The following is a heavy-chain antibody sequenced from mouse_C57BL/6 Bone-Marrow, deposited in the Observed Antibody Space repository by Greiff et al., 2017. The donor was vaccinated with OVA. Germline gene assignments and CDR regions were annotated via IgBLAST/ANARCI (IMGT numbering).Heavy chain of an antibody. CDR2: ISSGGDYI. V-gene: IGHV5-9-1*02. CDR1: GFTFSSYA. Sequence: EVQRVESGEGLVKPGGSLKLSCAASGFTFSSYAMSWVRQTPEKRLEWVAYISSGGDYIYYADTVKGRFPISRDNARNTLYLQMSSLKSEDTAMYYCTREGRLTGTTYYFDYWGQGTTLTVSS. CDR3: TREGRLTGTTYYFDY. D-gene: IGHD4-1*01. J-gene: IGHJ2*01.